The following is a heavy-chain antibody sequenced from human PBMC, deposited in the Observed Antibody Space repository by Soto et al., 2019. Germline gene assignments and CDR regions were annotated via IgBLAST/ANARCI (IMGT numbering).Heavy chain of an antibody. J-gene: IGHJ4*02. CDR1: GFSFSQYA. V-gene: IGHV3-23*01. CDR2: ISANGRST. D-gene: IGHD4-17*01. Sequence: PGGSLRLSCAASGFSFSQYAMTWVRQAPGKGLEWVSIISANGRSTYYADSVKGRFTISRDNSQNTLYLQMNSLRAEDTAVYYCARDRSMHDYGDYFDYWGQGTLVTVSS. CDR3: ARDRSMHDYGDYFDY.